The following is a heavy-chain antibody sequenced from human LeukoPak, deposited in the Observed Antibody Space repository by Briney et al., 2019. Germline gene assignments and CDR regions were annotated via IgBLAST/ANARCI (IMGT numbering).Heavy chain of an antibody. CDR2: IYYSGST. CDR1: GGSISSGGYY. Sequence: PSETLSLTCTVSGGSISSGGYYWSWIRQPPGKGLEWIGYIYYSGSTYYNPSLKSRVTISVDTSKNQFSLKLSSVTAADTAVYYCARERTTYCSGGSCQIDAFDIWGQGTMVTVSS. D-gene: IGHD2-15*01. CDR3: ARERTTYCSGGSCQIDAFDI. J-gene: IGHJ3*02. V-gene: IGHV4-30-4*01.